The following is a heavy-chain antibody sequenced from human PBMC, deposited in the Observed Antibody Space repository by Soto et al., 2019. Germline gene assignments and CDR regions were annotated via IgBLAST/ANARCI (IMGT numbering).Heavy chain of an antibody. J-gene: IGHJ4*02. Sequence: GGSLRLSCAASGFPFSDYTMNWVRQAPGKGLEWIASISSTSYFIYQADSLKGRFTISRDNARNSLFLQMNSLRVEDTAVYYCATRSGYNHPHNFESWGRGTPVTVSS. CDR1: GFPFSDYT. CDR3: ATRSGYNHPHNFES. V-gene: IGHV3-21*01. D-gene: IGHD5-12*01. CDR2: ISSTSYFI.